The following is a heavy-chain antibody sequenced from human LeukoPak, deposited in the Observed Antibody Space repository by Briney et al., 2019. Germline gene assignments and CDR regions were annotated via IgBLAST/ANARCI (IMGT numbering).Heavy chain of an antibody. V-gene: IGHV1-2*02. CDR2: INPNSGGT. Sequence: GLXWMGWINPNSGGTNYAQKFQGRVTMTRDTSIGTAYMELSRLRSDDTAVYYCARMDDLGGMDVWGQGTTVTVSS. J-gene: IGHJ6*02. CDR3: ARMDDLGGMDV. D-gene: IGHD3-16*01.